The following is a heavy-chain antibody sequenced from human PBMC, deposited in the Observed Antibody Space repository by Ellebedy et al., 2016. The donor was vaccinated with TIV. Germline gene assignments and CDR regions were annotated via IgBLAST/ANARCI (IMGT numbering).Heavy chain of an antibody. CDR2: ISSSSTYI. V-gene: IGHV3-21*01. Sequence: GESLKISCAASGFTFSSYSMNWVRQAPGKGLEWVSSISSSSTYIYYADSLKGRFTVSRDNAKNSLYLQMNSLRAEDTAVYYCARELNLDDYGGNPASDAFDIWGQGTMVTVSS. CDR1: GFTFSSYS. CDR3: ARELNLDDYGGNPASDAFDI. D-gene: IGHD4-23*01. J-gene: IGHJ3*02.